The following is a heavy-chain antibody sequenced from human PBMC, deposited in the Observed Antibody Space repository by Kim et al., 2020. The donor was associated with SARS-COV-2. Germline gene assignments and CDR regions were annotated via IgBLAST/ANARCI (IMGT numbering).Heavy chain of an antibody. J-gene: IGHJ5*02. CDR3: AKDPSSGWSENWFDP. CDR1: GFTFDDYA. Sequence: GGSLRLSCAASGFTFDDYAMHWVRQAPGKGLEWVSGISWNSGSIGYADSVKGRFTISRDNAKNSLYLQMNSLRAEDTALYYCAKDPSSGWSENWFDPWG. D-gene: IGHD6-19*01. V-gene: IGHV3-9*01. CDR2: ISWNSGSI.